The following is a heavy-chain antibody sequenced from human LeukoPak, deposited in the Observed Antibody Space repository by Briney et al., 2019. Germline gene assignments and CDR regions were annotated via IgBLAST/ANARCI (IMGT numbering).Heavy chain of an antibody. J-gene: IGHJ4*02. CDR1: GFTFSSYA. D-gene: IGHD6-13*01. Sequence: GGSLRLSCAASGFTFSSYAMSWVRQAPGKGLEWVSAISGSGGSTYYADSVKGRFTISRDNSNNTLYLQMNSLRAGDTAVYYCAKIAAAGTVGSGVDYWGQGTLVTVSS. CDR3: AKIAAAGTVGSGVDY. CDR2: ISGSGGST. V-gene: IGHV3-23*01.